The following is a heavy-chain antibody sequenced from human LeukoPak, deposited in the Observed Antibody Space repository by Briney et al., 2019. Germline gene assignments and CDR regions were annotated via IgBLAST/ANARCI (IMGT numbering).Heavy chain of an antibody. J-gene: IGHJ4*02. CDR1: GFTFSGYW. V-gene: IGHV3-7*01. CDR3: ARGRAIDY. Sequence: PGGSLRLSCAASGFTFSGYWMSWVRQTPGKGPEWVAIIKPDGSDKYYVDSVKGRFTISRDNAKNSLYLQMNSLRAEDTAVYYCARGRAIDYWGQGTLVTVSS. CDR2: IKPDGSDK.